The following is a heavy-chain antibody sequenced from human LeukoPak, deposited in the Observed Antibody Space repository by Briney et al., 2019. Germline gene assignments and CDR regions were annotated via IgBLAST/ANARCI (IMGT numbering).Heavy chain of an antibody. V-gene: IGHV1-2*06. CDR2: INPNSGDT. Sequence: ASVKVSCKASGYTFGGHFLHWVRQAPGQGLEWMGRINPNSGDTNYAQNFQGRVTMTWDRSINTAYMDLSGLRSGDTAVYYCARGGFDFWGQGTLVTVSS. CDR1: GYTFGGHF. CDR3: ARGGFDF. J-gene: IGHJ4*02.